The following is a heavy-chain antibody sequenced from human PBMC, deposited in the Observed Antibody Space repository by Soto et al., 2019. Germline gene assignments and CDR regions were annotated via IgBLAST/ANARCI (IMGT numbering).Heavy chain of an antibody. V-gene: IGHV3-74*01. CDR1: GFTFSTYW. D-gene: IGHD5-12*01. CDR3: ARGGLRAYWFDP. Sequence: EVQLVESGGGLVQPGGSLRLSCAASGFTFSTYWMHWVRQAPGKGLVWLSRINSDGSATNYADSVKGRFTISRDNAKNTLYQKVDSLRAEDTAVYYCARGGLRAYWFDPWGQGTLVTVSS. CDR2: INSDGSAT. J-gene: IGHJ5*02.